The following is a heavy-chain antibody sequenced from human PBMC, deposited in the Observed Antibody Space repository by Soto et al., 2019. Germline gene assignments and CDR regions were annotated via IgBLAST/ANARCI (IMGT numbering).Heavy chain of an antibody. CDR2: IYYSGST. CDR3: ARGPYGMDV. J-gene: IGHJ6*02. Sequence: TLCLTGPVSGASISSGGYYWSWIRQHPGKGLEWIGYIYYSGSTYYNPSLKSRVTISVDTSKNQFSLKLSSVTAADTAVYYCARGPYGMDVWGQGTKVTVYS. CDR1: GASISSGGYY. V-gene: IGHV4-31*03.